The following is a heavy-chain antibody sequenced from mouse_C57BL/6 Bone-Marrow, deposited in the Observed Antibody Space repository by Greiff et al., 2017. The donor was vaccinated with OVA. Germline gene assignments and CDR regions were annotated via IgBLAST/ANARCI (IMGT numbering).Heavy chain of an antibody. CDR2: IHPNSGST. V-gene: IGHV1-64*01. CDR1: GYTFTSYW. Sequence: QVQLQQPGAELVKPGASVKLSCKASGYTFTSYWMHWVKQRPGQGLEWIGMIHPNSGSTNYNEKFKSKATLTVDKSYSTAYMQRSRLTSKDSAVYYCARHYDGYYAMDYWGQGTSGTVSS. CDR3: ARHYDGYYAMDY. J-gene: IGHJ4*01. D-gene: IGHD1-2*01.